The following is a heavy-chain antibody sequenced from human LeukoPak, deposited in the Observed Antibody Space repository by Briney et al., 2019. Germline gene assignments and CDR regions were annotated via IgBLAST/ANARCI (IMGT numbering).Heavy chain of an antibody. CDR1: GFTFSSDW. Sequence: GGSLRLSCAASGFTFSSDWIHWVRQAPGKRPVWVSRIKPDGSQTGYADSVRGRFTISRDNANSTLFLQMISLRVEDTAIYYCARESAPAGLGDWGQGTLVTVST. CDR3: ARESAPAGLGD. V-gene: IGHV3-74*01. CDR2: IKPDGSQT. D-gene: IGHD2-2*01. J-gene: IGHJ4*02.